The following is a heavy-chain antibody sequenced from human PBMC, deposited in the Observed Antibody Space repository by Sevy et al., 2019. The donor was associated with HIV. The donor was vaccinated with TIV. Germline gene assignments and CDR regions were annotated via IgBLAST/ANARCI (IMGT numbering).Heavy chain of an antibody. Sequence: GGSLRLSCAASGFTFSNYAMSWVRQAPGKGPEWVSTISGSGGSTNYGDSVKGRFTISRDNSKNTLYLQMNSLRAEDTAVYYCAKAYCGGDCYKYFDYWDQRTLVTVSS. J-gene: IGHJ4*02. CDR1: GFTFSNYA. CDR3: AKAYCGGDCYKYFDY. CDR2: ISGSGGST. V-gene: IGHV3-23*01. D-gene: IGHD2-21*01.